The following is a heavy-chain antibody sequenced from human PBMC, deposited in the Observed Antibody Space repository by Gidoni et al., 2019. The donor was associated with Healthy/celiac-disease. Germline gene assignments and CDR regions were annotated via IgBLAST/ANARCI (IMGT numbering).Heavy chain of an antibody. J-gene: IGHJ4*02. D-gene: IGHD5-18*01. CDR2: INPNSDGT. CDR1: GYPFTGYY. Sequence: QVQLVQSGAAVKKPGASVKVSCKASGYPFTGYYMHWVRQAPGKGLEWMGWINPNSDGTNYAQKFQGWVTMTRDTSISTAYMELSRLRSDDTAVYYCARVSDTAMATYYFDYWGQGTLVTVSS. CDR3: ARVSDTAMATYYFDY. V-gene: IGHV1-2*04.